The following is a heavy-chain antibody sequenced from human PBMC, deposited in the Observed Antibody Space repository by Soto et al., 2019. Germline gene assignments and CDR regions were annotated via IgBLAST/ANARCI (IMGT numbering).Heavy chain of an antibody. CDR3: ASDPTRDYGDYPWHFDL. Sequence: PGGSLRLSCAASGFTFSSYSMNWVRQAPGKGLEWVSSISSSSSYIYYADSVKGRFTISRDNAKNSLYLQMNSLRAEDTAVYYCASDPTRDYGDYPWHFDLWGRGTLVTVSS. D-gene: IGHD4-17*01. V-gene: IGHV3-21*01. J-gene: IGHJ2*01. CDR2: ISSSSSYI. CDR1: GFTFSSYS.